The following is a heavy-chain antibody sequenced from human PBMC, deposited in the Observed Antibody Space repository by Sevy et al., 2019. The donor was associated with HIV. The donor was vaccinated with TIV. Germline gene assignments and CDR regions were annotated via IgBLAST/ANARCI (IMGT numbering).Heavy chain of an antibody. Sequence: GESLKISCVASGSSFGIHWMSWVRQAPGKGLEWVAKINQDGGQKYYVDSVKGRFTISRDNAKSSLYLQMNSLRVEDTALYYCARDPDPVPGVAFDVWDQGTMVTVSS. CDR2: INQDGGQK. J-gene: IGHJ3*01. V-gene: IGHV3-7*01. CDR1: GSSFGIHW. CDR3: ARDPDPVPGVAFDV.